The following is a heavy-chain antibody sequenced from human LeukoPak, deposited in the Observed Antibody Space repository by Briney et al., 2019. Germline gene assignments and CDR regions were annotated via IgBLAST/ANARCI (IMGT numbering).Heavy chain of an antibody. CDR2: IYSSGGT. Sequence: SETLSLTCTVSGGSISSSSYYWGWIRQPPGKGLEWIGSIYSSGGTYYNPSLMSRLTMSVDTSRNHFSLKLTSLAAADTAVYYCGRIVVSRTNWFDPWGQGILVTVSS. V-gene: IGHV4-39*07. D-gene: IGHD2-15*01. CDR3: GRIVVSRTNWFDP. J-gene: IGHJ5*02. CDR1: GGSISSSSYY.